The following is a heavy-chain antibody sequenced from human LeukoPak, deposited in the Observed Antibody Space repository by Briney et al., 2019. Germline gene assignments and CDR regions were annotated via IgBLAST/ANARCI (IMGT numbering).Heavy chain of an antibody. Sequence: SETLSLTCTVSGGSISSSSYYWGWIRQPPGKGLEWIGSIYYSGSTYYNPSLKSRVTISVDTSKNQSSLKLSSVTAADTAVYYCASGADFWSGYYFSAPPNAFDIWGQGTMVTVSS. D-gene: IGHD3-3*01. V-gene: IGHV4-39*01. J-gene: IGHJ3*02. CDR2: IYYSGST. CDR1: GGSISSSSYY. CDR3: ASGADFWSGYYFSAPPNAFDI.